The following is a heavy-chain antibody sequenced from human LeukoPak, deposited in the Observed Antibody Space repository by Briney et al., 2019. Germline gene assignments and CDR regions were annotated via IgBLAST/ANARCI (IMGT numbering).Heavy chain of an antibody. J-gene: IGHJ3*02. CDR1: GFTFSSYA. V-gene: IGHV3-30-3*01. CDR3: ARDDVARAFDI. CDR2: ISYDGSNR. Sequence: GGSLRLSCAASGFTFSSYAMHWVRQAPGKGLEWVAVISYDGSNRYYADSVKGRFTISRDNSKNTLYLQMNSLRAEDTAVYYCARDDVARAFDIWGQGTMVTVPS.